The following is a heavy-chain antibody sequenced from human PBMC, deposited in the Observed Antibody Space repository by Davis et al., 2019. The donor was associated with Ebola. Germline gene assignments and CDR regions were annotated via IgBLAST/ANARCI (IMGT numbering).Heavy chain of an antibody. V-gene: IGHV3-73*01. D-gene: IGHD4-17*01. Sequence: GGFLRLSCAASGFTFSGSAMHWVRQASGKGLEWVGRIRSKANSYATAYAASVKGRFTISRDDSKNTAYLQMNSLKTEDTAVYYCTLTTVTTDVWGQGTTVTVSS. CDR1: GFTFSGSA. J-gene: IGHJ6*02. CDR3: TLTTVTTDV. CDR2: IRSKANSYAT.